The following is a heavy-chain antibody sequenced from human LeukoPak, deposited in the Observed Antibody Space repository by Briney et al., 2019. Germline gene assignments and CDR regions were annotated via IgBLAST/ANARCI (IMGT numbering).Heavy chain of an antibody. CDR1: GGSISSYY. Sequence: SETLSLTCTVSGGSISSYYWSWIRQPPGKGLEWIGYIYDSGSTNYNPSLKSRVTISVGTSKNQFSLKLSSVTAADTAVYYCARVGGTNYYYYGMDVRGQGTTVTVSS. D-gene: IGHD1-1*01. V-gene: IGHV4-59*01. J-gene: IGHJ6*02. CDR2: IYDSGST. CDR3: ARVGGTNYYYYGMDV.